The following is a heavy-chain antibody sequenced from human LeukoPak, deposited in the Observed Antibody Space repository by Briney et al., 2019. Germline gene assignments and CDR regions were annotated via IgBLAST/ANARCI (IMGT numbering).Heavy chain of an antibody. CDR2: INPNSGGT. J-gene: IGHJ4*02. CDR1: GYTFTGYY. V-gene: IGHV1-2*02. Sequence: ASVKVSCKASGYTFTGYYMHWVRQAPGQGLEWMGWINPNSGGTNYAQKFQGRVTMTRDTSINTAYMELSRLRSDDTAVYYCARQYYYDSSGYTEFVYWGQGTLVTVSS. D-gene: IGHD3-22*01. CDR3: ARQYYYDSSGYTEFVY.